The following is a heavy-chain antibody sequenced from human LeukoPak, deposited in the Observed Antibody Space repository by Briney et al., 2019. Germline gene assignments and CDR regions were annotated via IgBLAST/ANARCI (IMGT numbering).Heavy chain of an antibody. J-gene: IGHJ4*02. CDR2: IKQDGSEI. D-gene: IGHD2-15*01. Sequence: GGSLRLSCAASGFTFSSYWMSWVRQAPGKGLEWVAIIKQDGSEIYYVDSVKGRFTISRDNAKNSLYLQMNSLRAEDTAVYYCARLYCSGGSCYFDYWGQGTLVTVSS. V-gene: IGHV3-7*01. CDR1: GFTFSSYW. CDR3: ARLYCSGGSCYFDY.